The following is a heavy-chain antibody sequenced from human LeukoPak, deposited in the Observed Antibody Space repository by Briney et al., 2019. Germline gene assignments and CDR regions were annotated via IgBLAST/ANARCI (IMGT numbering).Heavy chain of an antibody. V-gene: IGHV3-23*01. CDR2: ISVSGGST. J-gene: IGHJ4*02. CDR3: AKGGGATVPFDN. CDR1: GFTFSSYS. D-gene: IGHD4-11*01. Sequence: GGSLRLSCEASGFTFSSYSMNWVRQAPGKGLEWVSVISVSGGSTYYAESVKGRFTISRDNSKNTLYLQMNSLRVEDTAVYYCAKGGGATVPFDNWGQGTLVTVSS.